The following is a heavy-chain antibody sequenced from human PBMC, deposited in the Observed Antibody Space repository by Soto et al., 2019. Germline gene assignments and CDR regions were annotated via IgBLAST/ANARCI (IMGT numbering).Heavy chain of an antibody. J-gene: IGHJ4*02. D-gene: IGHD3-3*01. Sequence: EVQLVESGGGLVQPGRSLRLSCAGSGFTFDDFAMHWVRQTPGKGPEWVSGISWNSGSTGYAASVKGRFTISRDNAKKSLYLQMNSLRPEDTALYYCAKDKGHYDLFDYWGQGTLVTVSS. V-gene: IGHV3-9*01. CDR3: AKDKGHYDLFDY. CDR1: GFTFDDFA. CDR2: ISWNSGST.